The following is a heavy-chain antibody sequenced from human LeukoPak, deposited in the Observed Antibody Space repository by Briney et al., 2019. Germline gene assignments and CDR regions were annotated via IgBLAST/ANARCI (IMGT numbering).Heavy chain of an antibody. D-gene: IGHD1-26*01. Sequence: ASVKVSCKASGGTFSSYAISWVRQAPGQGLEWMGGIIPIFGTANYAQKFQGRVTITTDESTSTAYMELSSLRSEDTAVYYCARGWAPRGQKSCFDSWGRGTLVTVSS. V-gene: IGHV1-69*05. CDR1: GGTFSSYA. CDR3: ARGWAPRGQKSCFDS. J-gene: IGHJ4*02. CDR2: IIPIFGTA.